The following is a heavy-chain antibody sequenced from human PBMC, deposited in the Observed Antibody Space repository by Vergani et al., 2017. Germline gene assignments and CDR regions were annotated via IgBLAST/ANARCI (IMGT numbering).Heavy chain of an antibody. CDR3: AKDLEYDFWSGYFDY. J-gene: IGHJ4*02. Sequence: EVQLLESGGGLVQPGGSLRLSCAASGFTFSSYAMSWVRQAPGKGLEWVSAISGSGGSTYYAASVKGRFTISRDNSKNTLYLQMNSLRAEDTAVYYCAKDLEYDFWSGYFDYWGQGTLVTVSS. CDR1: GFTFSSYA. V-gene: IGHV3-23*01. CDR2: ISGSGGST. D-gene: IGHD3-3*01.